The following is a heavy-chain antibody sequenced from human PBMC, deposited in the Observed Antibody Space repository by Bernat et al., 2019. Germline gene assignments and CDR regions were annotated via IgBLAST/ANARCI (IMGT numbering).Heavy chain of an antibody. CDR2: VTGKTDGGTT. D-gene: IGHD3-3*01. J-gene: IGHJ4*02. Sequence: GGGGGGGGGGGGVSCGGSGCGLGRAGVGGVRQAPGGGLEWVGRVTGKTDGGTTDYAAPVKGRFTIARDDSKNTLYLQMNSLKTEDTAVYYGTTTDFWSGYYTGDYWGQGTLVTVSS. V-gene: IGHV3-15*01. CDR3: TTTDFWSGYYTGDY. CDR1: GCGLGRAG.